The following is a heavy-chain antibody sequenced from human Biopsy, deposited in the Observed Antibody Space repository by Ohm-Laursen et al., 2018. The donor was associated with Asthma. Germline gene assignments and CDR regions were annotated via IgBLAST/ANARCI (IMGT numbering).Heavy chain of an antibody. J-gene: IGHJ6*02. V-gene: IGHV1-18*01. CDR2: ISVYNGNT. Sequence: ASVKVSCKTSGYTFNRAGITWVRQAPGQGLEWMGWISVYNGNTKVAQKLQDRVTMITDTSTSTAYMELRSLRSDDTAVYFCARAVDYSHYYGIDVWGQGTTVTVSS. CDR3: ARAVDYSHYYGIDV. D-gene: IGHD3-10*01. CDR1: GYTFNRAG.